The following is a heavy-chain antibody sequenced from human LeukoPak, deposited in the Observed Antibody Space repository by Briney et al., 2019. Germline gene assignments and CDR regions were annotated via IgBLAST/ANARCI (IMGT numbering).Heavy chain of an antibody. V-gene: IGHV4-59*01. D-gene: IGHD2-2*01. CDR3: ARAGGGYCSSTSCYAD. CDR2: IYYSGST. J-gene: IGHJ4*02. Sequence: SETLSLTCTVSGGSISSYYWSWIRQPPGKGLEWIGYIYYSGSTNYNPSLKSRVTISVDTSKNQSSLKLSSVTAADTAVYYCARAGGGYCSSTSCYADWGQGTLVTVSS. CDR1: GGSISSYY.